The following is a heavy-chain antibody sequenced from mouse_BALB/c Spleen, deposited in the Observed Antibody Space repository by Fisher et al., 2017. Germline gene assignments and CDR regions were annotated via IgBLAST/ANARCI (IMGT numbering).Heavy chain of an antibody. CDR3: ARLYGSSYGYFDV. D-gene: IGHD1-1*01. J-gene: IGHJ1*01. Sequence: RFTISRDNAKNTLYLEMSSLRSEDTAMYYCARLYGSSYGYFDVWGAGTTVTVSS. V-gene: IGHV5-9-4*01.